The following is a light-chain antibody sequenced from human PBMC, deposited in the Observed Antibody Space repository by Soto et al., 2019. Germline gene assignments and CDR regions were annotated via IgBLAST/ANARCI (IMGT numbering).Light chain of an antibody. V-gene: IGLV2-14*01. CDR1: SSDVGGYKY. Sequence: QSALTQPASVSWSPGQSITISCTGTSSDVGGYKYVSWYQQHPGKAPKLLIYTVNNRPSGVSNRFSGSKSGNTASLTISGLQAEDEADYYCNSYTSSSSYVFGTGTKVTVL. CDR2: TVN. J-gene: IGLJ1*01. CDR3: NSYTSSSSYV.